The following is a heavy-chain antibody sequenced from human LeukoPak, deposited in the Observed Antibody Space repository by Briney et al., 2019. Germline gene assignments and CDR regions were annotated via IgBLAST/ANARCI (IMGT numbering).Heavy chain of an antibody. J-gene: IGHJ4*02. CDR3: ARDYYGSGSRHFDY. V-gene: IGHV4-34*12. CDR1: GESFSGYF. D-gene: IGHD3-10*01. Sequence: SETLSLTCAVFGESFSGYFWTWIRQPPGKGLEWIGEIVHSGSTNYNPPLKSRVTISVDTSKKQFSLKLSSVTAADTAVYYCARDYYGSGSRHFDYWGQGTLVTVSS. CDR2: IVHSGST.